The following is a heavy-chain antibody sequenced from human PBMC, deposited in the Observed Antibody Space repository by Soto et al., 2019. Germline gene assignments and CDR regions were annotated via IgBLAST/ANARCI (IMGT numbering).Heavy chain of an antibody. CDR2: IYYSGST. Sequence: SETLSLTCTVSGGSISSYYWSWIRQPPGKGLEWIGYIYYSGSTNYNPSLKSRVTISVDTSKNQFSLKLSSVTAADTAVYYCARDGPPYSGSYLDYWGQGTLVTVSS. J-gene: IGHJ4*02. V-gene: IGHV4-59*01. D-gene: IGHD1-26*01. CDR1: GGSISSYY. CDR3: ARDGPPYSGSYLDY.